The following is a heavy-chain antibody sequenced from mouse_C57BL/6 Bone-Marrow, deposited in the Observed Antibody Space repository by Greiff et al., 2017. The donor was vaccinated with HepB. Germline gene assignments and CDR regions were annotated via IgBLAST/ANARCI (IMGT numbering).Heavy chain of an antibody. CDR3: ARIITTVVPYYDAMDY. Sequence: VQLQQSGPELVKPGASVKIPCKASGYTFTDYNMDWVKQSPGKSLEWIGDINPNNGGTIYNQKFKGKATLTVDKSSSTDYMELRSLTSEDTAVYYCARIITTVVPYYDAMDYWGQGTSVTVSS. CDR2: INPNNGGT. D-gene: IGHD1-1*01. V-gene: IGHV1-18*01. CDR1: GYTFTDYN. J-gene: IGHJ4*01.